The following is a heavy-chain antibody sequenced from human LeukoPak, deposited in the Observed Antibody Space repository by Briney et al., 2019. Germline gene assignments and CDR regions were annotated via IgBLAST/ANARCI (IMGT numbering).Heavy chain of an antibody. CDR3: ARKKGEYSSSSGGHYFDY. Sequence: ASVKVSCKASGYTFTSYYMHWVRQAPGQGLEWMGIINPSGGSTSYAQKFQGRVTMTRDTSTSTVYMELSSLRSEDTAVYYCARKKGEYSSSSGGHYFDYWGQGTLVTVSS. D-gene: IGHD6-6*01. J-gene: IGHJ4*02. CDR2: INPSGGST. CDR1: GYTFTSYY. V-gene: IGHV1-46*01.